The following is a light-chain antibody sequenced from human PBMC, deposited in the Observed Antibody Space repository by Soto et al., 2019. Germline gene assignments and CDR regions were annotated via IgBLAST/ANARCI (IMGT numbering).Light chain of an antibody. CDR1: QSISDT. V-gene: IGKV3-15*01. CDR3: QQYQIDWT. Sequence: EIVLTQSPATLSVSPGGRATLSCRASQSISDTLAWYQQKPGQAPRLLIYSASARATGFPARFSGSGSGTDFTLTISSLQPDDFATYYCQQYQIDWTFGQGTKVDNK. CDR2: SAS. J-gene: IGKJ1*01.